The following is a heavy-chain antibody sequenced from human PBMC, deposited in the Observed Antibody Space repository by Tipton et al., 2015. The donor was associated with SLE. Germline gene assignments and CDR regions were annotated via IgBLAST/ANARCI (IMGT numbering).Heavy chain of an antibody. CDR1: GGSISSYY. J-gene: IGHJ5*02. V-gene: IGHV4-59*01. CDR3: ARDPLLDGWFDP. Sequence: TLSLTCTVSGGSISSYYWSWIRQPPGKGLEWIGYIYYSGSTNYNPSLKSRVTVSVDTSKNPFSLKLSSVTAADTAVYYRARDPLLDGWFDPWGQGTLVTVSS. D-gene: IGHD3-10*01. CDR2: IYYSGST.